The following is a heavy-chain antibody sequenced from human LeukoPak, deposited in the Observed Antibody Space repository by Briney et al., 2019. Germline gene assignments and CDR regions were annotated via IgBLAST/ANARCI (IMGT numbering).Heavy chain of an antibody. CDR1: GFTFSSYG. Sequence: GGSLRLSCAASGFTFSSYGMHWVRQAPGKGLEWVAVIWYDGSNKYYANSVKGRFTISRDNSKNTLYLQMNSLRAEDTAVYYCAREIVATKTVDYWGQGTLVTVSS. D-gene: IGHD5-12*01. J-gene: IGHJ4*02. CDR3: AREIVATKTVDY. V-gene: IGHV3-33*01. CDR2: IWYDGSNK.